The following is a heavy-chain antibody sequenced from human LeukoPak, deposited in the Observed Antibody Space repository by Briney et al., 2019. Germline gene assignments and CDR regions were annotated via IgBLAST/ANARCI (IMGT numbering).Heavy chain of an antibody. Sequence: ASVKVSCTASGYTFTSYYMHWVRQAPGQGLEWMGIINPSGGSTSYAQKFQGRVTMTRDTSTSTVYMELSSLRSEDTAVYYCARDRGSSGYYYVKSYFDYWGQGTLVTVSS. CDR1: GYTFTSYY. D-gene: IGHD3-22*01. V-gene: IGHV1-46*01. CDR2: INPSGGST. J-gene: IGHJ4*02. CDR3: ARDRGSSGYYYVKSYFDY.